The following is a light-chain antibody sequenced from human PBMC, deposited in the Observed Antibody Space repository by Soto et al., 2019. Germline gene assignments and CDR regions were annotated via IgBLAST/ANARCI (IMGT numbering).Light chain of an antibody. J-gene: IGLJ1*01. Sequence: QSALTQPPSASGTPGQRVTISCSGSSSNIGSNTVNWYQQLPGTAPKLVIYSNNQRPSGVPDRFSGSKSGTSASLAIGGLGSDDEADYYCVAWDDSLNGFVFGAGTKVTVL. V-gene: IGLV1-44*01. CDR3: VAWDDSLNGFV. CDR2: SNN. CDR1: SSNIGSNT.